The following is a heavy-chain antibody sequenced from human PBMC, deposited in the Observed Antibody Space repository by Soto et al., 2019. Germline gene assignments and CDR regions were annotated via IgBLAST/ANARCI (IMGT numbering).Heavy chain of an antibody. CDR1: GFTFSSYG. CDR3: ARVWGDCVYGMDV. Sequence: GGSLRLSCAASGFTFSSYGMHWVRQAPGKGLEWVAVIWYDGSNKYYADSVKGRFTISRDNSKNTLYLQMNSLRAEDTAVYYCARVWGDCVYGMDVWGQGTTVTVSS. CDR2: IWYDGSNK. V-gene: IGHV3-33*01. D-gene: IGHD2-21*02. J-gene: IGHJ6*02.